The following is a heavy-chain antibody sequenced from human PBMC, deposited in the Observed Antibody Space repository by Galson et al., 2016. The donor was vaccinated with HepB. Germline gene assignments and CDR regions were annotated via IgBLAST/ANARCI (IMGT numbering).Heavy chain of an antibody. Sequence: SETLSLTCTVSGGAISPYSWTWIRQPPGKGLEWIGYISDSGSTNYNPSLMSRLTISMDTPKNQFSLNLKSVTAADTAVYYWARQGGSYSSAHFDYWGQGTLVTVSS. D-gene: IGHD4-11*01. CDR3: ARQGGSYSSAHFDY. V-gene: IGHV4-59*08. J-gene: IGHJ4*02. CDR1: GGAISPYS. CDR2: ISDSGST.